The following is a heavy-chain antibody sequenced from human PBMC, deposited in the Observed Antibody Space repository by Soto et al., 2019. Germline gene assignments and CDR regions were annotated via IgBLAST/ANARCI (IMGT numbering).Heavy chain of an antibody. CDR3: AKADIFPSQSSGWANRFDS. CDR1: GFTFSNYA. D-gene: IGHD6-19*01. V-gene: IGHV3-23*01. CDR2: ITSAGST. Sequence: EVQLLESGGDLAQPGGSLRLICAASGFTFSNYAMTWVSQSPGKGLEWVSTITSAGSTFYGDTVKGRFTISRDNSKSTLYLQMNSLGAEDTAVYYCAKADIFPSQSSGWANRFDSWGQGTLVTVSS. J-gene: IGHJ4*02.